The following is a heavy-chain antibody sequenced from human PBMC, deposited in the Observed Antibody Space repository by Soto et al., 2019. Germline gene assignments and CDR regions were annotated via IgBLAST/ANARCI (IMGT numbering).Heavy chain of an antibody. D-gene: IGHD5-18*01. CDR3: ACIFSGGYGYGFYYYGMDV. CDR2: VFHSGST. V-gene: IGHV4-30-4*01. J-gene: IGHJ6*02. CDR1: RGPITHDYYY. Sequence: SETLSLTCTVSRGPITHDYYYWSWVRQTPGQGLEWIGHVFHSGSTYYNPSLKNRVTISVDTSKNKFSLKLSSVTAADTAVYYCACIFSGGYGYGFYYYGMDVWGQGTTVTVSS.